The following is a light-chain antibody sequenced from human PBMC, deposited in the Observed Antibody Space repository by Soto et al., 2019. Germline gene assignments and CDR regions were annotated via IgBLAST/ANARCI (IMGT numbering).Light chain of an antibody. J-gene: IGLJ1*01. V-gene: IGLV2-14*01. CDR3: SSYTGVSTLV. Sequence: QSALTQPASVSGSPGQWITISCTGTSSDIGGYNYVSWYQQHPGKAPKLMIYEVSNRPSGVSNRFSGSKSANTASLTISGPQAEDEAVNSCSSYTGVSTLVFGPGTKLTVL. CDR1: SSDIGGYNY. CDR2: EVS.